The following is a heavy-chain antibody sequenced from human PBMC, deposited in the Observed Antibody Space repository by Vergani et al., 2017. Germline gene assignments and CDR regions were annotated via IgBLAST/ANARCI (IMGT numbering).Heavy chain of an antibody. V-gene: IGHV4-38-2*02. D-gene: IGHD6-19*01. CDR1: GYSIGSGFY. CDR3: ARERLGWYFDL. Sequence: QVQLQESGPGLVKPSQTLSLTCSVSGYSIGSGFYWAWIRQSPAEGLQWLTSIHNRGKTYHNPSLKSRVSVSLDTSKNRYSRHLSSVTAADTAVYYCARERLGWYFDLGSRGTLVTVSS. J-gene: IGHJ2*01. CDR2: IHNRGKT.